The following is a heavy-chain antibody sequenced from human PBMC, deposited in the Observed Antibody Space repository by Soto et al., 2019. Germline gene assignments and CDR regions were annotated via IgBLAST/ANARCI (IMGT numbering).Heavy chain of an antibody. J-gene: IGHJ3*02. V-gene: IGHV1-69*13. D-gene: IGHD3-22*01. CDR2: IIPIFGTA. CDR1: GGTFSSYA. CDR3: ASLIVAVSAFDI. Sequence: SVQVSFTSSGGTFSSYAISWVRQAPGQGLEWMGGIIPIFGTANYAQKFQGRVTITADESTSTAYMELSSLRSEDTAVYYCASLIVAVSAFDIWGQGTMVTVSS.